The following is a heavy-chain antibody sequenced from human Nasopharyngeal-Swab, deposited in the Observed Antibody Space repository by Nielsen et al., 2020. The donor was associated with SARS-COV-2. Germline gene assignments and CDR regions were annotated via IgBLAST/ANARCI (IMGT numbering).Heavy chain of an antibody. CDR1: GFSFSNYA. Sequence: GESLKISCAASGFSFSNYAMSWVRQAPGKGLGWVSGISGSGDSTYYADSVKGRFTISRDNSKNTVNLQMNSLRAEDTAIYYCAKDRDSGDDSDDYYHYYGMDVWGQGTTVTVSS. J-gene: IGHJ6*02. D-gene: IGHD5-12*01. V-gene: IGHV3-23*01. CDR2: ISGSGDST. CDR3: AKDRDSGDDSDDYYHYYGMDV.